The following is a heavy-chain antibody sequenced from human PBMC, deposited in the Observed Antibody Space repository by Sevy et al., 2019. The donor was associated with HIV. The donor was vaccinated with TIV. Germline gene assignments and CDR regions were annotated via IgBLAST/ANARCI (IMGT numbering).Heavy chain of an antibody. CDR1: GFTFSSYA. CDR2: ISGSGGST. V-gene: IGHV3-23*01. CDR3: AERTVKSHLHFDY. J-gene: IGHJ4*02. D-gene: IGHD4-17*01. Sequence: GGSLRLSCAASGFTFSSYAMSWVRQAPGKGLEWVSGISGSGGSTYYADSVKGRFTISRDNSKNTLYLQMNSLRAEDTAVYYCAERTVKSHLHFDYWGQGTLVTVSS.